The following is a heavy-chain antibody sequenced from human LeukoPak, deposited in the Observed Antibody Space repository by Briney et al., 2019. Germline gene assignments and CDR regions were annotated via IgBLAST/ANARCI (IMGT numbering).Heavy chain of an antibody. CDR2: IYYSGST. CDR1: GGSISSYY. J-gene: IGHJ3*02. Sequence: SETLSLTCTVSGGSISSYYWSWIRQPPGKGLQWIGYIYYSGSTNYNPSLKSRVTISVDTSKNQFSLKLSSVTAADTAVYYCARHDGRVGGRGDVFDIWGQGTMVTVSS. CDR3: ARHDGRVGGRGDVFDI. V-gene: IGHV4-59*08. D-gene: IGHD3-16*01.